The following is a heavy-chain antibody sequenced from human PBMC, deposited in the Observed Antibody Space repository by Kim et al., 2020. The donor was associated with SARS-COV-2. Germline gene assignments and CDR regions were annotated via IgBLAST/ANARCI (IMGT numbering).Heavy chain of an antibody. CDR3: AGTNIVGYDWFDY. CDR1: GFTFSSYA. Sequence: GGSLRLSCAASGFTFSSYAMHWVRQAPGKGLEWVAVISYDGSNKFYADSVKGRFTISRDNSKNTLYLQMNSLRAEDTALYYCAGTNIVGYDWFDYWGQGTLVTVSS. CDR2: ISYDGSNK. J-gene: IGHJ4*02. D-gene: IGHD5-12*01. V-gene: IGHV3-30-3*01.